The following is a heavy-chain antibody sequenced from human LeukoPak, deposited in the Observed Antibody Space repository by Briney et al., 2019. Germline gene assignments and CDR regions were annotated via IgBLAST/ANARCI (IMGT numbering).Heavy chain of an antibody. CDR2: ISGSGGST. CDR3: AKDITTYYDILTGYSEEYYFDY. J-gene: IGHJ4*02. V-gene: IGHV3-23*01. D-gene: IGHD3-9*01. Sequence: GGSLRLSCAASGFTFSSYAMSWVRQAPGKGLEWVSAISGSGGSTYYADSVKGRFTISRDNSKNTLYLQMNSLRAEDTAVYYCAKDITTYYDILTGYSEEYYFDYWGQGTLVTVSS. CDR1: GFTFSSYA.